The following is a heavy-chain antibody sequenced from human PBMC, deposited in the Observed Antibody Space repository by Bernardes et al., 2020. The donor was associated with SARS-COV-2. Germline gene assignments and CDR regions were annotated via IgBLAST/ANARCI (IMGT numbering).Heavy chain of an antibody. V-gene: IGHV3-30*18. D-gene: IGHD3-10*01. CDR1: GFIFTSYG. J-gene: IGHJ4*02. CDR3: AKPSNSGGSGSYYDPWYFDY. Sequence: GGSLRLSCAASGFIFTSYGLHWVRQAPGKGLEWVAIISFDGSNKYYADSVKGRFTLSRDDSKNTIYMQMNSLRPEDTAVYYCAKPSNSGGSGSYYDPWYFDYWGQGTLVTVSS. CDR2: ISFDGSNK.